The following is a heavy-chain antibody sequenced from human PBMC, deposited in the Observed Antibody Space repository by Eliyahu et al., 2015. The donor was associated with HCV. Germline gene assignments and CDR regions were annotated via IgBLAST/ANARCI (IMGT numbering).Heavy chain of an antibody. D-gene: IGHD2-15*01. Sequence: QVQLVESGGGVVQPGRSLRLSCAASGFTFSSYGMXWVRQAPGKGLEWVAVISYDGSNKYYADSVKGRFTISRDNSKNTLYLQMNSLRAEDTAVYYCAKVPYCSGGSCYSYYYYGMDVWGQGTTVTVSS. CDR3: AKVPYCSGGSCYSYYYYGMDV. V-gene: IGHV3-30*18. CDR1: GFTFSSYG. J-gene: IGHJ6*02. CDR2: ISYDGSNK.